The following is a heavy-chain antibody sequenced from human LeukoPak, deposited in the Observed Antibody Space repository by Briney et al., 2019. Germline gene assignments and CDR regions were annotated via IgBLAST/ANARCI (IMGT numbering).Heavy chain of an antibody. D-gene: IGHD2-15*01. Sequence: SQTLSLTCTVSGASISSNSYYWRWIRQPAGKGLECIGRVYTTGSTNYNPSLKSRVTISEDTSKNQFSLRPSSVTAGDTSVYYCARTGGGSGFYYYMDVWGKGTTVTVSS. CDR1: GASISSNSYY. CDR3: ARTGGGSGFYYYMDV. CDR2: VYTTGST. V-gene: IGHV4-61*02. J-gene: IGHJ6*03.